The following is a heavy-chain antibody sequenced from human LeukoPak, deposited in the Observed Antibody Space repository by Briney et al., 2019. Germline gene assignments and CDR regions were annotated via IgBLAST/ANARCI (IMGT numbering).Heavy chain of an antibody. D-gene: IGHD2-15*01. CDR3: ARNDVDYCSGGSCSPDYFDY. J-gene: IGHJ4*02. CDR2: IYHSGST. Sequence: PSETLSLTCAVSGGSISSGGYSWSWIRQPPGKGLEWIGYIYHSGSTYYNPSLKSRVTISVDRSKNQFSLKLSSVTAADTAVYYCARNDVDYCSGGSCSPDYFDYWGQGTLVTVSS. CDR1: GGSISSGGYS. V-gene: IGHV4-30-2*01.